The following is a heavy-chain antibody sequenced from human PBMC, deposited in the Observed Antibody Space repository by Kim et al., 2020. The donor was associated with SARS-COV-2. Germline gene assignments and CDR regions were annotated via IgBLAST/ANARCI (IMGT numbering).Heavy chain of an antibody. CDR2: INHSGST. D-gene: IGHD1-26*01. CDR1: GGSFSGYY. CDR3: ARVGSGSYWNAFDI. V-gene: IGHV4-34*01. J-gene: IGHJ3*02. Sequence: SETLSLTCAVYGGSFSGYYWSWIRQPPGKGLEWIGEINHSGSTNYNPSLKSRVTISVDTSKNQFSLKLSSVTAADTAVYYCARVGSGSYWNAFDIWGQGTMVTVSS.